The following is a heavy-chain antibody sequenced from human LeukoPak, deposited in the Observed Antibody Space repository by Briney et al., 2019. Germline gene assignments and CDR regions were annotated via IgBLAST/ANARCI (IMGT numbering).Heavy chain of an antibody. D-gene: IGHD3-3*02. CDR3: ARDSKRVFDY. J-gene: IGHJ4*02. V-gene: IGHV1-2*02. CDR2: INPNSGGT. CDR1: GGTFSNYA. Sequence: GASVKVSCKASGGTFSNYAISWVRQAPGQGLEWMGWINPNSGGTNYAQKFQGRVTTTRDTSISTAYMELSRLRSDDTAVYYCARDSKRVFDYWGQGTLVTVSS.